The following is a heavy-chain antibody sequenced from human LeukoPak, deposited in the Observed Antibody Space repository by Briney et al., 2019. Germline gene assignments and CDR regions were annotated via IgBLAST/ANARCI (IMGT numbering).Heavy chain of an antibody. CDR3: AREPLGYCSSTSCPGYYYGMDV. J-gene: IGHJ6*02. CDR1: GYTFTSYG. Sequence: AASVKVSCKASGYTFTSYGISWVRQAPGQGLEWMGWISAYNGNTNYAQKLQGRVTMTTDTSTSTAYMELSSLRSEDTAVYYCAREPLGYCSSTSCPGYYYGMDVWGQGTTVTVSS. D-gene: IGHD2-2*01. CDR2: ISAYNGNT. V-gene: IGHV1-18*01.